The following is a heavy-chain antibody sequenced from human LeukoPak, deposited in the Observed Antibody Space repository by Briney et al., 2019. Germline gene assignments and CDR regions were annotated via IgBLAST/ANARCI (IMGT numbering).Heavy chain of an antibody. D-gene: IGHD2-2*01. CDR3: ARDPSVVVPAAEGNWFDP. V-gene: IGHV1-69*04. CDR2: IIPILGIA. CDR1: GGTFSSYT. Sequence: ASVKVSCKASGGTFSSYTISWVRQAPGQGLEWMGRIIPILGIANYAQKFQGRVTITADKSTSTAYMELSSLRAEDTAVYYCARDPSVVVPAAEGNWFDPWGQRTLVTVSS. J-gene: IGHJ5*02.